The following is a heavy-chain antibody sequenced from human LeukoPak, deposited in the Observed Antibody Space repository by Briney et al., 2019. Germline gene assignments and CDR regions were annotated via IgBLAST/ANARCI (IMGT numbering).Heavy chain of an antibody. CDR1: GYTFTSNY. V-gene: IGHV1-46*01. Sequence: ASVKVSCKASGYTFTSNYIHWVRQAPGQGPEWMGMIYPRDGSTSYAQKFQGRVTVTRDTSTSTVHMELSGLRSEDTAVYYCARDQEGFDYWGQGTLVTVSS. CDR3: ARDQEGFDY. J-gene: IGHJ4*02. CDR2: IYPRDGST.